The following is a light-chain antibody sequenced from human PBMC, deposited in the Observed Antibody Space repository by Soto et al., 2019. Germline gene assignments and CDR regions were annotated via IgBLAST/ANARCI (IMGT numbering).Light chain of an antibody. Sequence: EIVLTQSPGTLSLSPGERATLSCRASQSVSSSYLAWYQQKPGQAPRLLIYGASSRATGIPDRFSGSGSGTDFTLSISRLEPEDFAVYYCHQFGRYRTFGQGTKVEIK. CDR1: QSVSSSY. CDR3: HQFGRYRT. J-gene: IGKJ1*01. CDR2: GAS. V-gene: IGKV3-20*01.